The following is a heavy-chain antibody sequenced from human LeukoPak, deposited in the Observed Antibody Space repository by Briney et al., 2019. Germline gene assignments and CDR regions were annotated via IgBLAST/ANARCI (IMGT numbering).Heavy chain of an antibody. V-gene: IGHV4-59*11. CDR3: AREWDYYDSSLVY. CDR2: IFHSGST. Sequence: PSETLSLTCTVSGGSIKSHFWSWVRQPPGKRLEWIGYIFHSGSTNYNPSLKSRVTISVDTSKNQFSLKLSSVTAADTAVYYCAREWDYYDSSLVYWGQGTLVTVSS. D-gene: IGHD3-22*01. CDR1: GGSIKSHF. J-gene: IGHJ4*02.